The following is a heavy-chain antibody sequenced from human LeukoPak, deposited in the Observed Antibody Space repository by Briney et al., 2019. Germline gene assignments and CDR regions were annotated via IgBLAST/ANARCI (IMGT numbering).Heavy chain of an antibody. J-gene: IGHJ4*02. CDR1: GFTLSNHG. D-gene: IGHD6-6*01. Sequence: PGGSLRLSCVPSGFTLSNHGMHWVRQAPGKGLEWVAVIWYDGSNKYYADSVKGRFTISRDNSKNTLYLQMNSLRAEDTAVYHCARDIAARYFDYWGQGTLVTVSS. V-gene: IGHV3-33*01. CDR2: IWYDGSNK. CDR3: ARDIAARYFDY.